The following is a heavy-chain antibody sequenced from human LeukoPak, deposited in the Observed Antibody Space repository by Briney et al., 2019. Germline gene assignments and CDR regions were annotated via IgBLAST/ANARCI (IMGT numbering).Heavy chain of an antibody. Sequence: GGSLRLSCAASRFTFSSYSMNWARQAPGKVLEWVSSISSSSSYIYYADSVKGRFTISRDNAKNSLYLQMNSLRAEDTAVYYCARSTVYEYYYDSSGYTFDYWGQGTLVTVSS. CDR2: ISSSSSYI. CDR1: RFTFSSYS. CDR3: ARSTVYEYYYDSSGYTFDY. V-gene: IGHV3-21*01. J-gene: IGHJ4*02. D-gene: IGHD3-22*01.